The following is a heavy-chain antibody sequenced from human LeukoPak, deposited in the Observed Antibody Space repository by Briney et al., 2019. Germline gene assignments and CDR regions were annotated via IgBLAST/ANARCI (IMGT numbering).Heavy chain of an antibody. D-gene: IGHD3-10*01. CDR1: GFTFSSYG. CDR2: IWYDGSSK. Sequence: GGSLRLSCAASGFTFSSYGMHWVRQAPGKGLEWVAVIWYDGSSKYNADSVKGRFTISRDNSKNKEYLQMNSLRAEDTAVYYCARDRNYYGSGSYYTPDYWGQGTLVTVSS. J-gene: IGHJ4*02. V-gene: IGHV3-33*01. CDR3: ARDRNYYGSGSYYTPDY.